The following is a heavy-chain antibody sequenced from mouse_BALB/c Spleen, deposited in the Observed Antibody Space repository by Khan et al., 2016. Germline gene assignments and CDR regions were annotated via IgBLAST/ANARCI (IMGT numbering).Heavy chain of an antibody. V-gene: IGHV1-87*01. CDR1: GYTFTSYW. Sequence: QVQLKQSGAELARPGASVKLSCKASGYTFTSYWMQWVKQRPGQGLEWIGAIYPGDGDTRYTQKFKGKATLTADKSSSTAYMQLSSLASEDSAVCYYARGKGLRYWYFDVWGAGTTVTVSS. D-gene: IGHD1-1*01. J-gene: IGHJ1*01. CDR3: ARGKGLRYWYFDV. CDR2: IYPGDGDT.